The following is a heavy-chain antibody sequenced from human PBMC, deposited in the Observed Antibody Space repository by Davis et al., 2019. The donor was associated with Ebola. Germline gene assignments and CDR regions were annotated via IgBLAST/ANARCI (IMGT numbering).Heavy chain of an antibody. CDR1: GFAFSTYA. J-gene: IGHJ4*02. CDR2: ISYDDTDT. V-gene: IGHV3-30*18. CDR3: AKDHSGFAPAYYFDS. Sequence: GGSLRLSCAASGFAFSTYAMHWVRQVPGKGLEWVAVISYDDTDTYYADSVRGRFTISRDNAENSVYLQVSSLRPEDTAVYYCAKDHSGFAPAYYFDSWGQGTLVAVSS. D-gene: IGHD2-15*01.